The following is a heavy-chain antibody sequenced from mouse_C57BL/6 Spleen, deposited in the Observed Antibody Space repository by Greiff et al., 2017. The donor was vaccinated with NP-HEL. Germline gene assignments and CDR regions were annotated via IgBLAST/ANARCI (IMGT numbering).Heavy chain of an antibody. CDR1: GYAFSSSW. D-gene: IGHD1-1*01. CDR3: ARYYYGSSPYFDY. CDR2: IYPGDGDT. J-gene: IGHJ2*01. V-gene: IGHV1-82*01. Sequence: QVQLQQSGPELVKPGASVKISCKASGYAFSSSWMNWVKQRPGKGLEWIGRIYPGDGDTTYNGKFKGKATLTADKSSSTAYMQLSSLTSEDSAVYFCARYYYGSSPYFDYWGQGTTLTVSS.